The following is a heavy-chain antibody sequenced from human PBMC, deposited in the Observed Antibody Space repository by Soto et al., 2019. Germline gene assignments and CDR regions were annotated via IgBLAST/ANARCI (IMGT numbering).Heavy chain of an antibody. CDR1: GYSFTRYG. CDR2: ISGYNANT. V-gene: IGHV1-18*01. Sequence: QVQLVQSGAEVKKPGASVKVSCKASGYSFTRYGISWVRQAPGQGLEWMGWISGYNANTNYPENLQGRVTMTTDTSTSTAYMEVRNLISDDTALYYCARMGDVPYYYYGLEVWGQGTTVTVSS. J-gene: IGHJ6*02. CDR3: ARMGDVPYYYYGLEV. D-gene: IGHD3-16*01.